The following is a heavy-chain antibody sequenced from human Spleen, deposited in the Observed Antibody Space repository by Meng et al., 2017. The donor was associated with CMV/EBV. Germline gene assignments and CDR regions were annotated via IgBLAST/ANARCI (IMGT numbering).Heavy chain of an antibody. J-gene: IGHJ6*02. V-gene: IGHV3-7*04. CDR2: INEDGSEK. CDR3: ARALRWGMYHFYYYGMDV. Sequence: GESLRLSCAASGFTLSKYWMSWVRRAPGKGLEWVANINEDGSEKYYVDSVKGRFSVSRDNAKNSLYLQMNSLRPEDTAMYFCARALRWGMYHFYYYGMDVWGQGTTVTVSS. CDR1: GFTLSKYW. D-gene: IGHD3-16*01.